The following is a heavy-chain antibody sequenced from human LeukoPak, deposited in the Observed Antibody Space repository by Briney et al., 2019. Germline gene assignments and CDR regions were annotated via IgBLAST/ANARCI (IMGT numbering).Heavy chain of an antibody. V-gene: IGHV3-23*01. CDR3: ARADYYGSGTLPDAFDI. CDR2: ISGSGGST. Sequence: GGSLRLSCAASGFTFSSYAMSWVRQAPGKGLEWVSAISGSGGSTYYADSVKARFTISRDSSKNTLYLQMNSLRAEDTAVYYCARADYYGSGTLPDAFDIWGQGTMVAVS. J-gene: IGHJ3*02. D-gene: IGHD3-10*01. CDR1: GFTFSSYA.